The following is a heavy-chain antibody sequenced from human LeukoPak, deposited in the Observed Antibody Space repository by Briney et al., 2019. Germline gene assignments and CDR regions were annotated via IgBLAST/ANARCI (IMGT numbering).Heavy chain of an antibody. J-gene: IGHJ4*02. CDR1: GFTFGAYA. CDR3: TRSSSGRIY. D-gene: IGHD6-19*01. CDR2: IRSKAYGGTT. Sequence: PGRSLRLSCTASGFTFGAYAMSWFRQAPGKGLEWVGFIRSKAYGGTTEYAASVKGRFTISRDDSKSIAYLQMNSLKTADTAVYYCTRSSSGRIYWGQGTLVTVSS. V-gene: IGHV3-49*03.